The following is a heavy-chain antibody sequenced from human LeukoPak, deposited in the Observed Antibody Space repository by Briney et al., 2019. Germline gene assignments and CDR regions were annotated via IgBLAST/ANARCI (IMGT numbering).Heavy chain of an antibody. D-gene: IGHD2-2*01. V-gene: IGHV3-7*03. CDR3: AKAMSSTTWGIFDY. J-gene: IGHJ4*02. CDR2: IKQDGSEK. CDR1: GFTFSSYW. Sequence: GGSLRLSCAASGFTFSSYWMSWVRQAPGKGLEWVANIKQDGSEKYYVDSVKGRFTISRDNSKKTVYLQLSSLRAEDTAVYYCAKAMSSTTWGIFDYWGQGTLVTVSS.